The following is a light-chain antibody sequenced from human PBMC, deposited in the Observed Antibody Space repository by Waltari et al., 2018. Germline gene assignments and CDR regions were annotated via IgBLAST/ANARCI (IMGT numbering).Light chain of an antibody. J-gene: IGLJ2*01. V-gene: IGLV3-1*01. CDR3: QVWHSSTAV. Sequence: SYDLTQPSSVSVAPGQTATITCSGRTVGNYDVNWYQKKTGLSPVLVIYEDSLRASGIPERFSGSNAANTATLIIREAQVLDEAEYYCQVWHSSTAVFGGGTKLTVL. CDR1: TVGNYD. CDR2: EDS.